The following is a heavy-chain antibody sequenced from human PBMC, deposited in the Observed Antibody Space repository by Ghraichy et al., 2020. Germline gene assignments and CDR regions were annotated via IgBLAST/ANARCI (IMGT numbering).Heavy chain of an antibody. Sequence: SGPTLVKPTQTLTLTCTFSGFSLSTSGVGVGWIRQPPGKALEWLALIYWNDDERYSPSLRSRLTITKGTSKNQLVLTMTNMDPVDTATYYCVHGVLYYDILSGYRDSFWYFDLWGRGTLVTVSS. CDR1: GFSLSTSGVG. V-gene: IGHV2-5*01. D-gene: IGHD3-9*01. J-gene: IGHJ2*01. CDR2: IYWNDDE. CDR3: VHGVLYYDILSGYRDSFWYFDL.